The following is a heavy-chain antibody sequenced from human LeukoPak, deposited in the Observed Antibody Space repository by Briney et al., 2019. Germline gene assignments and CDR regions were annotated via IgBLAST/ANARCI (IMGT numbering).Heavy chain of an antibody. J-gene: IGHJ5*01. CDR3: ATNRHLPS. CDR2: IKQDGSET. Sequence: GGSLRLSCAASGFTFGNSWMTWVRQAPGKGLEWVASIKQDGSETYYVDSVKGRFTISRDNAKNSLYLQMSSLRAEDSAMYYCATNRHLPSWGHGILVTVSS. V-gene: IGHV3-7*01. D-gene: IGHD1-14*01. CDR1: GFTFGNSW.